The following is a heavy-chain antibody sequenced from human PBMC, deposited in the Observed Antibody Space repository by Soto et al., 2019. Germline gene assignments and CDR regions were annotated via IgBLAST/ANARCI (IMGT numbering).Heavy chain of an antibody. CDR2: IYHSGST. CDR3: ARGMTTVTTLDY. Sequence: ASETLSLTCAVSGGSIGSGGDSWSWIRQPPGKGLEWIGYIYHSGSTYYNPSLKSRVTISVDRSKNQFSLKLSSVTAADTAVYYCARGMTTVTTLDYWGQGTLVTVSS. V-gene: IGHV4-30-2*01. CDR1: GGSIGSGGDS. D-gene: IGHD4-17*01. J-gene: IGHJ4*02.